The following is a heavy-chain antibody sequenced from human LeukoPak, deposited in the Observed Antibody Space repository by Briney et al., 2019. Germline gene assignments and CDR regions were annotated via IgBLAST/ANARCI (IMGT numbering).Heavy chain of an antibody. CDR3: ARLLVVVPGASIHWFDP. CDR1: GYTFTSYA. J-gene: IGHJ5*02. V-gene: IGHV7-4-1*02. CDR2: INTNTGNP. D-gene: IGHD2-2*01. Sequence: GASVKVSCKASGYTFTSYAMNWVRQAPGQGLEWMGWINTNTGNPTYAQGFTGRFVFSVDTSVSTAYLKISSLKAEDTAAYYCARLLVVVPGASIHWFDPWGQGTLVTVSS.